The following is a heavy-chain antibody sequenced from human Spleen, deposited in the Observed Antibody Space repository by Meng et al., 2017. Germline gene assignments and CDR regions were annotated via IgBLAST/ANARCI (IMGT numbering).Heavy chain of an antibody. D-gene: IGHD6-19*01. Sequence: GESLKISCAASGFTVSSNYMSWVRQAPGKGLEWVSVLYSGGSTYYADSVKGRFTISRDNSKNTLYLQMNSLRAEDTAVYYCARGGSGWSWYFDLWGRGSLVTVSS. V-gene: IGHV3-53*01. CDR1: GFTVSSNY. CDR2: LYSGGST. J-gene: IGHJ2*01. CDR3: ARGGSGWSWYFDL.